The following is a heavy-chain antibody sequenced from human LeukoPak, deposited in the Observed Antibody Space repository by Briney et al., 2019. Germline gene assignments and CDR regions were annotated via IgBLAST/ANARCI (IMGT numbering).Heavy chain of an antibody. Sequence: GGSLRLSCAASGFTFSNYVMSWVRQAPGKGLEWVSAISGSGDTTYYADSVKGRFTISGDNSKNTLSLQMNSLRAEDTAVYYCAKVAGLVLGMYYFTSWGQGTLVTVSS. CDR2: ISGSGDTT. CDR3: AKVAGLVLGMYYFTS. J-gene: IGHJ4*02. V-gene: IGHV3-23*01. CDR1: GFTFSNYV. D-gene: IGHD3-10*01.